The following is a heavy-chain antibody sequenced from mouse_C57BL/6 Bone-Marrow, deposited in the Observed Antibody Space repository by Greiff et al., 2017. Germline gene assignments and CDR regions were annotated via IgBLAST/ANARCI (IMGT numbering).Heavy chain of an antibody. V-gene: IGHV1-64*01. CDR2: MHPNGGSP. J-gene: IGHJ4*01. Sequence: QVQLQQPGAELVKPGASVKLSCKASGYTFTNYWMHWVKQRPGQGLEWIGMMHPNGGSPDYNEKFKSAATLSVAKSSRTAYMELSSLTAEDSAVYYCARSYDYDDYTMDYWGQGTSVTVSS. CDR1: GYTFTNYW. CDR3: ARSYDYDDYTMDY. D-gene: IGHD2-4*01.